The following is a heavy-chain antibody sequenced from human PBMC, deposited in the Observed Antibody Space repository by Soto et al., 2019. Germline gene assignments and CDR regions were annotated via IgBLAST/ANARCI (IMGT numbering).Heavy chain of an antibody. D-gene: IGHD6-19*01. CDR2: ISGSGGST. CDR3: AKVLSGWYIDY. J-gene: IGHJ4*02. CDR1: GFTFSSYS. Sequence: GGSLRLSCAASGFTFSSYSMNWVRQAPGKGLEWVSAISGSGGSTYYADSVKGRFTISRDNSKNTLYLQMNRLRAEDTAVYYCAKVLSGWYIDYWGQGTLVTVSS. V-gene: IGHV3-23*01.